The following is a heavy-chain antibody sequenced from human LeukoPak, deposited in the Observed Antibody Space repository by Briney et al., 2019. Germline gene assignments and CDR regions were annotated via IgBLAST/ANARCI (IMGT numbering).Heavy chain of an antibody. CDR1: GFTFSSYA. CDR2: IRYDGSNQ. Sequence: GGSLRLSCAASGFTFSSYAMHWVRQTPGKGLEWVAHIRYDGSNQDYIESVKGRFTASRDNSKNTVYLQTNSLRAEDTAVYFCAKVRLIGLSYYDMDVWGKGTTVTVSS. D-gene: IGHD3-16*01. J-gene: IGHJ6*04. V-gene: IGHV3-33*03. CDR3: AKVRLIGLSYYDMDV.